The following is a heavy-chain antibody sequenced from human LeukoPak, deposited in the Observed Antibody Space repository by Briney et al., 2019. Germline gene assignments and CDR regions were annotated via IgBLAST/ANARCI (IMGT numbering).Heavy chain of an antibody. CDR3: ARDSCGSPSCFDY. J-gene: IGHJ4*02. CDR1: GLTLRSYG. V-gene: IGHV3-33*01. CDR2: IQYDGSIE. D-gene: IGHD2-2*01. Sequence: GGSLGLSCTASGLTLRSYGMHWFRQAPARGLEGLAAIQYDGSIEYYADSVKGRFTISRDQSKNTPFLQVNSLRAEDTAVYYCARDSCGSPSCFDYWGQGTLVTVSS.